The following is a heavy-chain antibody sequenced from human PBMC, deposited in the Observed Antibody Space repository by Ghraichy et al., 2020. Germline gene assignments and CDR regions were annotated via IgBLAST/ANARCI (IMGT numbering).Heavy chain of an antibody. Sequence: GGSLRLSCAASGFTFSDYYMSWIRQAPGKGLEWVSYISSSGSTIYYADSVKGRFTISRDNAKNSLYLQMNSLRAEDTAVYYCARDLKSDFWSGYYYYYYYGMDVWGQGTTVTVSS. CDR1: GFTFSDYY. D-gene: IGHD3-3*01. J-gene: IGHJ6*02. V-gene: IGHV3-11*01. CDR3: ARDLKSDFWSGYYYYYYYGMDV. CDR2: ISSSGSTI.